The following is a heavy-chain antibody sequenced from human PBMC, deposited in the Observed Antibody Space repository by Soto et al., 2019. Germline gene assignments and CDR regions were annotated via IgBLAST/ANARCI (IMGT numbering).Heavy chain of an antibody. CDR2: IHNSGST. V-gene: IGHV4-59*01. D-gene: IGHD3-10*01. CDR1: GGSITSYY. CDR3: ARRWSGTDY. J-gene: IGHJ4*01. Sequence: QVQLQESGPGLVKPSETLSLTCTVSGGSITSYYWSWLRQPPGKGLEWIGYIHNSGSTSYNPSLQSRVTISADVSKNQFSLDLRSVTAADTAVYYCARRWSGTDYWGHGTLVTVSS.